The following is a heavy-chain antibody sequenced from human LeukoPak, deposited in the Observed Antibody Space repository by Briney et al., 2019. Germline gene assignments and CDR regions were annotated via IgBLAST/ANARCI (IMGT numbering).Heavy chain of an antibody. Sequence: SSETLSLTCAVSGSSISSGHYWGWIRQPPGKGLEWIASSSHNGNTYYSPSLKSRVTISEDTSKNQFSLNLLSVAAADTAVYYCTRSPHGDYYYFQHWGQGT. D-gene: IGHD4-17*01. CDR1: GSSISSGHY. J-gene: IGHJ1*01. CDR3: TRSPHGDYYYFQH. CDR2: SSHNGNT. V-gene: IGHV4-38-2*01.